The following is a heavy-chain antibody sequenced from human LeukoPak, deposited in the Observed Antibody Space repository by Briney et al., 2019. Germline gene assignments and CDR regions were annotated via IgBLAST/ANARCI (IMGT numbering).Heavy chain of an antibody. CDR2: IYYSGRA. D-gene: IGHD3-10*01. Sequence: SQTLSLTCTVSDGSFSSGNFYWYWIRQSPGRGLEWIGYIYYSGRAYYNPSLKSRVTISVDTSKKQFSLTLSTVTAADTAIYYCARAGGSGNSTYYFDYWGQGTQVTVSS. J-gene: IGHJ4*02. CDR1: DGSFSSGNFY. V-gene: IGHV4-30-4*01. CDR3: ARAGGSGNSTYYFDY.